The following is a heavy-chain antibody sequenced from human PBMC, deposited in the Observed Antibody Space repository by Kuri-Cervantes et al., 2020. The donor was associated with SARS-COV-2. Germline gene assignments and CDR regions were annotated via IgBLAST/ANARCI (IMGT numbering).Heavy chain of an antibody. CDR3: ARRGYSYGTPSYFDY. D-gene: IGHD5-18*01. J-gene: IGHJ4*02. CDR2: IYPGDSDT. Sequence: KVSCKVSGYTLTELSMHWVRQMPGKGLEWMGIIYPGDSDTRYSPSFQGQVTISADKSISTAYLQWSSLKASDTAMYYCARRGYSYGTPSYFDYWGQGTLVTVSS. V-gene: IGHV5-51*01. CDR1: GYTLTELS.